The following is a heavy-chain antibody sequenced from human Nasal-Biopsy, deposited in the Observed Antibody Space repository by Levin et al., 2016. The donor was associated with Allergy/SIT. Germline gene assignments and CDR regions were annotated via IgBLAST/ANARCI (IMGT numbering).Heavy chain of an antibody. CDR2: IYPGDSDT. V-gene: IGHV5-51*01. D-gene: IGHD4-17*01. CDR1: GYRFTGYW. J-gene: IGHJ6*01. Sequence: GESLKISCKASGYRFTGYWIGWVRQMPGKGLEWMGIIYPGDSDTRYSPSFQGQVSISADKSISTAYLQWSSLKASDTAMYYCVREVTRDNYYNAMDVWGQGTTVTVSS. CDR3: VREVTRDNYYNAMDV.